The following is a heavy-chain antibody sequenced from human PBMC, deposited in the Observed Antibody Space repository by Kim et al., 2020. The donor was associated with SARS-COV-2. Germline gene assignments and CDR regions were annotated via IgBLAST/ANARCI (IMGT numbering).Heavy chain of an antibody. J-gene: IGHJ4*02. CDR2: SEE. D-gene: IGHD4-17*01. V-gene: IGHV3-7*04. Sequence: SEEEEVDPVKGRFTISRDNAQNSLCLQMNSLRAEDTAVYYCARARRWNFDYWGQGTLVTVSS. CDR3: ARARRWNFDY.